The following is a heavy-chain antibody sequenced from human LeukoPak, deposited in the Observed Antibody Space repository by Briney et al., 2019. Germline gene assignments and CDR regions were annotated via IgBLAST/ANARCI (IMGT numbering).Heavy chain of an antibody. CDR1: GFTVSSNY. Sequence: GGSLRLSCAAPGFTVSSNYMSWVRQAPGKGLEWVSVIYSGGSTYYADSVKGRFTISRHNSKNTLYLQMNSLRAEDTAVYYCARSVSSGWYYFDYWGQGTLVTVSS. D-gene: IGHD6-19*01. J-gene: IGHJ4*02. V-gene: IGHV3-53*04. CDR2: IYSGGST. CDR3: ARSVSSGWYYFDY.